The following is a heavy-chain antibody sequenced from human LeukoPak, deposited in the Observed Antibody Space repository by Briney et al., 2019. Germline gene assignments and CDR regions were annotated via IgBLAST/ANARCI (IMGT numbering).Heavy chain of an antibody. V-gene: IGHV3-48*02. J-gene: IGHJ4*02. CDR1: GFTFSSYS. CDR2: ISSGSSAI. Sequence: PGGSLRLSCAASGFTFSSYSMNWVRQAPGKGLEWVSYISSGSSAIYYADSVKGRFTISRDNAKNSLYSQMNSLRDEDTAVYYCASRDCWGQGTLVTVSS. CDR3: ASRDC.